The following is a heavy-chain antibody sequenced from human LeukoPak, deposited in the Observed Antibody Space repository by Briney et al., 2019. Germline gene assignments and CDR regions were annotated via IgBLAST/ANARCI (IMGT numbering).Heavy chain of an antibody. D-gene: IGHD3-16*02. V-gene: IGHV4-34*01. CDR1: GGSFSGYY. J-gene: IGHJ4*02. CDR2: INHSGNN. Sequence: ASGTLSLTCAVYGGSFSGYYWSWLRQPPGKGVEWIGEINHSGNNNYNPSLKSRVTISVDTSKNQFSLELSSVTAADTAVYYCARVGARYDYVWGSYRPHVYYFDYWGQGTLVTVSS. CDR3: ARVGARYDYVWGSYRPHVYYFDY.